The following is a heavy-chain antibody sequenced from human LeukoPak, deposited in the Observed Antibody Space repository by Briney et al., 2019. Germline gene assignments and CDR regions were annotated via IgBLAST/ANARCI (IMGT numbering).Heavy chain of an antibody. J-gene: IGHJ4*02. CDR1: GGSINSYY. Sequence: PSETLSLTCAVSGGSINSYYWSWIRQPPGKGLEWIGYIYYSGTTNYNPSLKSRVTISVDTSKNQFSLKLSSVTAADTAVYYCARDGLSGFADYWGQGTLVTVSS. D-gene: IGHD3-22*01. CDR3: ARDGLSGFADY. CDR2: IYYSGTT. V-gene: IGHV4-59*01.